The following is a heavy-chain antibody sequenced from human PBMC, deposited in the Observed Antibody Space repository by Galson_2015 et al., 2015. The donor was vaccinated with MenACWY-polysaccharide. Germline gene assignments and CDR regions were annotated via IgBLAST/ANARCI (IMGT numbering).Heavy chain of an antibody. J-gene: IGHJ6*02. CDR2: ISKSGDSI. CDR3: ARGHYGLDV. Sequence: SLRLSCAASGFSLGAWYMSWIRQAPGKGLEWLSYISKSGDSIYYGDSVKGRFAISRDNAKISLYLQLNSLEVEDTAIYYCARGHYGLDVWGQGTTVTVSS. CDR1: GFSLGAWY. V-gene: IGHV3-11*01.